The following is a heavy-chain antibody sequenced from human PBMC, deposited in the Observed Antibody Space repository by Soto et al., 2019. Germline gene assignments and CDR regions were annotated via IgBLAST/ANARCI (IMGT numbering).Heavy chain of an antibody. D-gene: IGHD2-15*01. V-gene: IGHV1-69*10. CDR2: IIPILGRV. Sequence: SVKVSCKASGGAFNTFAFTWLRQAPGQGFEWMGGIIPILGRVNSAQRFQDRLTITADESTSTAYMELSSLTSEDTAVYYCARGHCIAGNCYSVVWWFDPWGQGNPVTVSS. CDR1: GGAFNTFA. J-gene: IGHJ5*02. CDR3: ARGHCIAGNCYSVVWWFDP.